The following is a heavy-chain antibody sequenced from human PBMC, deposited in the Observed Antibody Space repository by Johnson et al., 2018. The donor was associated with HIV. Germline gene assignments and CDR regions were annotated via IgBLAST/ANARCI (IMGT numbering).Heavy chain of an antibody. CDR1: GLNFSDYG. Sequence: QVQLVESGGGVVQPGRSVRLSCAASGLNFSDYGMHWVRQAPGKGLEWVAVISFDGSKEYYADSVKGRFTISRDTSKNTLFLEMNSLKAEDTAVYYCARESLEFWSRCAFDIWGQGTMVTVSS. V-gene: IGHV3-30*14. CDR2: ISFDGSKE. D-gene: IGHD3-3*01. J-gene: IGHJ3*02. CDR3: ARESLEFWSRCAFDI.